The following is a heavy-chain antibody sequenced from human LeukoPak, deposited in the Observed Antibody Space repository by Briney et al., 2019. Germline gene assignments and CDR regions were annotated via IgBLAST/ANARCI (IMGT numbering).Heavy chain of an antibody. CDR2: IYYSGST. CDR3: ANTYRTFDY. Sequence: SETLSLTCTVSGGSISSSSYYWGWIRQPPWKGLEWIGSIYYSGSTYYNPSLKSRVTISVDTSKNQFSLKLSSVTAADTAVYYCANTYRTFDYWGQGTLVTVSS. J-gene: IGHJ4*02. CDR1: GGSISSSSYY. V-gene: IGHV4-39*01. D-gene: IGHD3-16*02.